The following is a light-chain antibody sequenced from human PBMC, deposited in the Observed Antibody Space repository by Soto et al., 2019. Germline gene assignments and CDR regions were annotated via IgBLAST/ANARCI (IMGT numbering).Light chain of an antibody. Sequence: IQLTQSPSSLSASIGARATLTCRASQGIGTYLVWYQQKSGKAPTVLIYASSTLQTGVPSRFSGSGSGTDFSLTISSLHPEDVATYYCQQVDSYPRTFGQAS. J-gene: IGKJ1*01. CDR3: QQVDSYPRT. V-gene: IGKV1-9*01. CDR2: ASS. CDR1: QGIGTY.